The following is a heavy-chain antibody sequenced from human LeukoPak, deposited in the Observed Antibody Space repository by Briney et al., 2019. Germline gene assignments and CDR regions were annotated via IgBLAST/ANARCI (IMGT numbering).Heavy chain of an antibody. D-gene: IGHD3-10*01. CDR3: AKVRVRGVISPGLWFDP. CDR1: GFTFSSYG. Sequence: AGGSLRLSCAASGFTFSSYGMHWVRQAPGKGLEWVALIRYDGSNKYYADSVKGRFTISRDNSKNTLYLQMNSLRAEDTAVYYCAKVRVRGVISPGLWFDPWGQGTLVTVSS. CDR2: IRYDGSNK. J-gene: IGHJ5*02. V-gene: IGHV3-30*02.